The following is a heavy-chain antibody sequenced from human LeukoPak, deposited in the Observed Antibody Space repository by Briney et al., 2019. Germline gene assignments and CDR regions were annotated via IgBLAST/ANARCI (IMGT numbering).Heavy chain of an antibody. CDR1: GYSFTSYW. Sequence: GESLKISCKGSGYSFTSYWIGWVRQMPGKGLEWTGIIYPGDSDTRYSPSFQGQVTISADKSISTAYLQWSSLKASDTAMYYCARRIYYGSGSPEAWFDPWGQGTLVAVSS. CDR3: ARRIYYGSGSPEAWFDP. J-gene: IGHJ5*02. D-gene: IGHD3-10*01. V-gene: IGHV5-51*01. CDR2: IYPGDSDT.